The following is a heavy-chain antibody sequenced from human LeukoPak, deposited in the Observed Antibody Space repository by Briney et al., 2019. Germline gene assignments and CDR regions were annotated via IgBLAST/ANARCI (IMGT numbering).Heavy chain of an antibody. CDR2: ISSSSSTI. CDR3: ASAPVLRFLEWQPF. J-gene: IGHJ4*02. V-gene: IGHV3-48*01. D-gene: IGHD3-3*01. Sequence: PGGSLRLSCAASGFTFSSYSMNWVRQAPGKGLEWVSYISSSSSTIYYADSVKGRFTISRDNAKNSLYLQMNSLRAEDTAVYYCASAPVLRFLEWQPFWGQGTLVTVSS. CDR1: GFTFSSYS.